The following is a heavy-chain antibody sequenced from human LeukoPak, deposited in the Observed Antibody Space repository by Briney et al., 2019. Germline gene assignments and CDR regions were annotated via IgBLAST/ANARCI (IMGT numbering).Heavy chain of an antibody. CDR1: GFTFSRYG. D-gene: IGHD2-21*01. CDR3: AKRLAYYFHY. J-gene: IGHJ4*02. CDR2: IWYDGSIK. V-gene: IGHV3-33*06. Sequence: PGRSLRLSCAASGFTFSRYGMHWVRQAPGKGLEWVAVIWYDGSIKYYADSVKGRFTISKDNSKNTLDLQMNSLRAEDTAVYYCAKRLAYYFHYWGQGTLVAVSS.